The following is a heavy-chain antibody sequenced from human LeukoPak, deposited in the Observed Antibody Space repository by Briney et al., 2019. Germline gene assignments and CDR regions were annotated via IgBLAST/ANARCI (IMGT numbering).Heavy chain of an antibody. CDR2: IYHSEST. V-gene: IGHV4-30-2*01. Sequence: TSQTLSLTCTVSGGSISSGGYYWSWIRQPPGKGLEWIGYIYHSESTYYNLSLKSRVTISVDRSKNQFSLKLSSVTAADTAVYYCARGVRTGTEYYYYGMDVWGQGTTVTVSS. J-gene: IGHJ6*02. D-gene: IGHD1-1*01. CDR3: ARGVRTGTEYYYYGMDV. CDR1: GGSISSGGYY.